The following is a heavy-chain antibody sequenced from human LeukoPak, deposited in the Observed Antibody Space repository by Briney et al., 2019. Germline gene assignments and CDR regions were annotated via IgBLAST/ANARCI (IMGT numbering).Heavy chain of an antibody. J-gene: IGHJ5*01. D-gene: IGHD3-10*01. CDR3: ARGITSGGDWSET. V-gene: IGHV3-7*01. CDR2: INLHGSDR. CDR1: GFTFSNYL. Sequence: GGSLRLSFAASGFTFSNYLMTWVRQAPGKGLEWVANINLHGSDRYYVDSVKGRFTIARDNAENSLYLQMNSLRAEDTAVYFCARGITSGGDWSETCGHGTLGTVSS.